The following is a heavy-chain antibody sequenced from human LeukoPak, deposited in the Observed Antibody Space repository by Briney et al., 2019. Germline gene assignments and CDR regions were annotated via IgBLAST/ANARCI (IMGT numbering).Heavy chain of an antibody. Sequence: SETLSLTCTVSGGSISSSSYYWGWIRQPPGKGLEWIGSIYYSGSTYYNPSLKSRVTISVDTSKNQLSLKLSSVTAADTAVHYCARRYPYCSSTSCYPLPYFDYWGQGTLVTVSS. D-gene: IGHD2-2*01. J-gene: IGHJ4*02. V-gene: IGHV4-39*01. CDR3: ARRYPYCSSTSCYPLPYFDY. CDR1: GGSISSSSYY. CDR2: IYYSGST.